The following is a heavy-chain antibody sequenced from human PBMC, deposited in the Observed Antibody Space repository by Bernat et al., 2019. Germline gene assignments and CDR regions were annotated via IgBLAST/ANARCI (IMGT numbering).Heavy chain of an antibody. CDR1: AYTFTGYY. CDR3: ARASSDCRSPSCPYDY. CDR2: IIPDSGGT. V-gene: IGHV1-2*06. Sequence: QVQLVQSGAEVKKPGASVRVSCKASAYTFTGYYIHWVRQAPGQGLEWMGRIIPDSGGTKYAQEFQGRVTMTRDTSISTAYMALSSLRSEDTAVYYCARASSDCRSPSCPYDYWGQGTLVTVSS. D-gene: IGHD2-2*01. J-gene: IGHJ4*02.